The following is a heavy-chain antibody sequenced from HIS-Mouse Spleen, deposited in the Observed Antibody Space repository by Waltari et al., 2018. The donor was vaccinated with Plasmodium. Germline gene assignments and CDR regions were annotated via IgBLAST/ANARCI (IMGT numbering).Heavy chain of an antibody. Sequence: QVQLQESGPGLVKPSETLSLTCTVSGGSISSYYWSWIRQPPGKGLEWIAYIYYSGSPNYTPPLKGRVTISVDTSKNQFSLKLSSVTAADTAVFYCARGGYSSSSYYFDYWGQGTLVTVSS. J-gene: IGHJ4*02. CDR3: ARGGYSSSSYYFDY. CDR1: GGSISSYY. V-gene: IGHV4-59*01. CDR2: IYYSGSP. D-gene: IGHD6-6*01.